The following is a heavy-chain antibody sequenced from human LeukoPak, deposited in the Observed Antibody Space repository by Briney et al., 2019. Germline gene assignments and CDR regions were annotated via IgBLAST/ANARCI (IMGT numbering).Heavy chain of an antibody. CDR1: GFTFSSYG. CDR3: ARGSRFGIVVVVAAGGMDV. J-gene: IGHJ6*02. D-gene: IGHD2-15*01. Sequence: PGGSLRLSCAASGFTFSSYGMHWVRQAPGKGLEWVAVIWYDGSNKYYADSVKGRFTISRDNSKNTLYLQMISLGAEDTAVYYCARGSRFGIVVVVAAGGMDVWGQGTTVTVSS. CDR2: IWYDGSNK. V-gene: IGHV3-33*01.